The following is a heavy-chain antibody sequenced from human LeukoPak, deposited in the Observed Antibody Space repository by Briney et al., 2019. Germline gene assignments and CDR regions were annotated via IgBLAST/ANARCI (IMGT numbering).Heavy chain of an antibody. CDR2: ISGSGGST. V-gene: IGHV3-23*01. CDR3: ARDKDWGFDS. J-gene: IGHJ4*02. CDR1: GFTFSSYA. D-gene: IGHD7-27*01. Sequence: GGSLRLSCAASGFTFSSYAMSWVRQAPGKGLEWVSAISGSGGSTYYADSVKGRFTISRDNSKNTLYLQMNSLRDEDTAVYYCARDKDWGFDSWGQGTLVTVSS.